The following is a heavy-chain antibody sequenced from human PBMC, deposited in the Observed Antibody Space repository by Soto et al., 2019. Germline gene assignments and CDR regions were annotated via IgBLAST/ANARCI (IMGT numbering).Heavy chain of an antibody. CDR1: SGSISSSDHF. CDR2: IYYSGST. D-gene: IGHD3-10*01. J-gene: IGHJ6*03. CDR3: ARVLRDYPFYYFYMDV. Sequence: SETLSLTCTVSSGSISSSDHFWAWIRRPPGKGLEWIGNIYYSGSTYYNPSLKSRVTISVDTSKNQFSLKLSSMTAADTAVYYCARVLRDYPFYYFYMDVWGKGTTVTVSS. V-gene: IGHV4-39*01.